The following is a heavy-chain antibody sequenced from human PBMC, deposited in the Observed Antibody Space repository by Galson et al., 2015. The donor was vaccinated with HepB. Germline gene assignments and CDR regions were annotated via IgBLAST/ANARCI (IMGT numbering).Heavy chain of an antibody. CDR1: GGTFRRYA. J-gene: IGHJ4*02. CDR3: AREGYADTAMVTHFDY. D-gene: IGHD5-18*01. V-gene: IGHV1-69*13. Sequence: SVKVSCKASGGTFRRYAISWARQAPGQGLEWMGGIIPIFGTAKYAQKFRGRVTITADESTSTAFMELSSLRSEDTAVYYCAREGYADTAMVTHFDYWGQGTLVAVSS. CDR2: IIPIFGTA.